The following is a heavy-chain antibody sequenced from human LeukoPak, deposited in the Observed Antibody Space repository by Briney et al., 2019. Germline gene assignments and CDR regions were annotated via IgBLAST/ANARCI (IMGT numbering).Heavy chain of an antibody. Sequence: ASVKVSCKTSGATFNNSAISWVRQAPGQGLEWLGGIMPLFGTAGYAQKFQGRVTITKDESTRTVYLELTSLTSDDTAVYYCARDVHGDYGSGWFDPWGQGTLVSVSS. CDR2: IMPLFGTA. CDR1: GATFNNSA. V-gene: IGHV1-69*05. CDR3: ARDVHGDYGSGWFDP. J-gene: IGHJ5*02. D-gene: IGHD4-17*01.